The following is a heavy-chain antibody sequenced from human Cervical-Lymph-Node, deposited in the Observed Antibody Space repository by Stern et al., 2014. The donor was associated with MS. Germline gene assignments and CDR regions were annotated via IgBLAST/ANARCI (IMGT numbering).Heavy chain of an antibody. Sequence: VQLEESGAEVKKPGASVKVSCKASGYTFTSHYMHWVRQAPGQGLEWVGIINPSCDSASYAQKFQGRVTMTRDTSTSTVYMELSSLRSEDTAVYYCASGTGSKRPTGNYWGQGTLVTVSS. V-gene: IGHV1-46*01. J-gene: IGHJ4*02. CDR2: INPSCDSA. CDR3: ASGTGSKRPTGNY. D-gene: IGHD3/OR15-3a*01. CDR1: GYTFTSHY.